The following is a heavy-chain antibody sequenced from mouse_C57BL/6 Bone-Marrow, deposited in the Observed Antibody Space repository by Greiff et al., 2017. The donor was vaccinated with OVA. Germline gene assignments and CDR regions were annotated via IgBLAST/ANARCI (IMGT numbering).Heavy chain of an antibody. CDR1: GYAFTNYL. D-gene: IGHD1-1*01. CDR3: EKEVISTVVDF. V-gene: IGHV1-54*01. CDR2: INPGSGGT. J-gene: IGHJ1*03. Sequence: QVQLQQSGAELVRPGTSVKVSCKASGYAFTNYLIEWVKQRPGQGLEWIGVINPGSGGTNYNQKFKGKATLTADKSSSTAYMQLRSLPSEDSAVYFVEKEVISTVVDFWGKGTTVTVAS.